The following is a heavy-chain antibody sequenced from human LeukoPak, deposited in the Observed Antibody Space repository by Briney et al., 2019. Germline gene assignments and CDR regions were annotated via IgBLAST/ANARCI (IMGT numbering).Heavy chain of an antibody. CDR2: IFYSGRT. CDR3: VRHEEEDGYNAKTLDY. J-gene: IGHJ4*02. Sequence: SETLSLTCAVYGGSFSGYYWSWIRQPPGMGLEWIGSIFYSGRTYFNPSLKSRVTISVDTSKNQFSLRLSSVTAADTAVYYCVRHEEEDGYNAKTLDYWGQGALVTVSS. D-gene: IGHD5-24*01. V-gene: IGHV4-34*12. CDR1: GGSFSGYY.